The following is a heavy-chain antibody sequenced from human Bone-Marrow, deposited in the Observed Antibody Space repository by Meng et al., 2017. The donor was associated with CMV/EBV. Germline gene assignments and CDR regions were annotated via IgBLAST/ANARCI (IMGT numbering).Heavy chain of an antibody. D-gene: IGHD6-19*01. CDR3: RGSGWDDY. J-gene: IGHJ4*02. CDR2: ISGDGSSI. Sequence: GGSLRLSCAAYGFTFSTYWMHWVRQAPGKGLVWASRISGDGSSISYVDSVKGRFTISRDNAENTVYLQMNSLRAEDTAVYYCRGSGWDDYWGQGTLVTVSS. V-gene: IGHV3-74*01. CDR1: GFTFSTYW.